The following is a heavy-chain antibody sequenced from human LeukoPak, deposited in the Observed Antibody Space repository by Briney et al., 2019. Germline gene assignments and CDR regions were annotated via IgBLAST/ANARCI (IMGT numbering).Heavy chain of an antibody. Sequence: SETLSLTCTVSGGSISSSSYYWGWIRQPPGKGLEWIGSIYYSGSTNYNPSLKSRVTISVDTSKNQFSLKLSSVTAADTAVYYCARLAYYYDRFYYYYYMDVWGKGTTVTISS. D-gene: IGHD3-22*01. CDR2: IYYSGST. V-gene: IGHV4-39*07. J-gene: IGHJ6*03. CDR3: ARLAYYYDRFYYYYYMDV. CDR1: GGSISSSSYY.